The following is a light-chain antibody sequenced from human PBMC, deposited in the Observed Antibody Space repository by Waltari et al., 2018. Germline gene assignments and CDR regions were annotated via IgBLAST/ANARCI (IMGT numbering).Light chain of an antibody. CDR1: QKINGY. J-gene: IGKJ5*01. CDR2: GAS. Sequence: DIQMTQSPSSLSASVGDRVTITCRAGQKINGYLNWYQHKPGKAPKLLIYGASNSQTGVPSRFSGSESGTDFTLTINSLQPEDFATYFCQQTYSTPGITFGQGTRLEI. V-gene: IGKV1-39*01. CDR3: QQTYSTPGIT.